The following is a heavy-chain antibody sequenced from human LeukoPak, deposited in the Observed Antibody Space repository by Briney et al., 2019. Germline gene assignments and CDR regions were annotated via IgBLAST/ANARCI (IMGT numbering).Heavy chain of an antibody. Sequence: SETLSLTCTVSGGSISSYYWSWIRQPPGKGLEWIGYIYYSGSTYYNPSLKSRVTISVDTSKNQFSLKLSSVTAADTAVYYCARDYDFFDYWGQGTLVTVSS. CDR2: IYYSGST. CDR3: ARDYDFFDY. D-gene: IGHD3-3*01. CDR1: GGSISSYY. J-gene: IGHJ4*02. V-gene: IGHV4-59*12.